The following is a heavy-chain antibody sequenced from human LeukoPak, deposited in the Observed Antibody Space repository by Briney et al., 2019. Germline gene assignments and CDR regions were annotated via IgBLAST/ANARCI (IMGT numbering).Heavy chain of an antibody. J-gene: IGHJ3*02. D-gene: IGHD4-11*01. CDR1: GFTFSNHA. V-gene: IGHV3-30-3*01. Sequence: PGGSLRLSRAASGFTFSNHAMHWVRQAPGKGLKWVAVIPHDGSNTYYGVSVKGRFPVARDNSKNTLDLQMKSLRAGDTAVYYCARETVTNHDAFDIWGQGAMVTVSS. CDR2: IPHDGSNT. CDR3: ARETVTNHDAFDI.